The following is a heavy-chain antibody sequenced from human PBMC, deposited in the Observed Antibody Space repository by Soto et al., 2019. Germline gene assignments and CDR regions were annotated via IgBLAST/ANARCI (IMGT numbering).Heavy chain of an antibody. CDR1: GFTFTDYA. V-gene: IGHV3-33*01. CDR3: ARAYTGRLPRRADYYYALDV. Sequence: PGGSLRLSCAASGFTFTDYAISWVRQAPGKGLEWVAVIWYDGSEKYFADSVKGRFTISRDNKKNTQDLHMNRLRVEDTAVYYCARAYTGRLPRRADYYYALDVWGQGIMVTVSS. D-gene: IGHD2-15*01. CDR2: IWYDGSEK. J-gene: IGHJ6*02.